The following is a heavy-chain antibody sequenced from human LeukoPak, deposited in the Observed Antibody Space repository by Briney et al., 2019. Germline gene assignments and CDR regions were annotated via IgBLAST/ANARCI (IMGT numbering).Heavy chain of an antibody. CDR2: TYYRSKWYN. J-gene: IGHJ5*02. V-gene: IGHV6-1*01. Sequence: SQTLSLTCAISGDSVSSNSAAWNWIRQSPSRGLEWLGRTYYRSKWYNDYAVSVKSRITINPDTSKNQFSLQLNSVTPEDTAVYYCARDPGCYYDSTPWFDPWGQGTLVTVSS. CDR1: GDSVSSNSAA. CDR3: ARDPGCYYDSTPWFDP. D-gene: IGHD3-22*01.